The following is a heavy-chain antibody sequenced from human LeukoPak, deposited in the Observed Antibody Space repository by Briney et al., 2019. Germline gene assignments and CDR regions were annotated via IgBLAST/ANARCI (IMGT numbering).Heavy chain of an antibody. CDR2: IYTSGST. V-gene: IGHV4-59*10. CDR1: GGSFSGYY. J-gene: IGHJ5*02. Sequence: SETLSLTCAVYGGSFSGYYWSWIRQPAGKGLEWIGRIYTSGSTNYNPSLKSRVTMSVDTSKNQFSLKLSSVTAADTAVYYCARGPMDWFDPWGQGTLATVSS. CDR3: ARGPMDWFDP. D-gene: IGHD5-24*01.